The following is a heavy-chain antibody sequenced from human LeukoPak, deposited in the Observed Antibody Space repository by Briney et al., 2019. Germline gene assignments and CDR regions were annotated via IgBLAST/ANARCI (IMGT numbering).Heavy chain of an antibody. CDR3: ARDTGGVTMLVVVTGLLDY. J-gene: IGHJ4*02. V-gene: IGHV1-18*01. CDR1: GYTFTSCG. Sequence: ASVKVSCKASGYTFTSCGISWVRQAPGQGLEWMGWISAYNGNTNYAQKLQGRVTMTTDTSTSTAYMELRSLRSDDTAVYYCARDTGGVTMLVVVTGLLDYWGQGTLVTVSS. CDR2: ISAYNGNT. D-gene: IGHD3-22*01.